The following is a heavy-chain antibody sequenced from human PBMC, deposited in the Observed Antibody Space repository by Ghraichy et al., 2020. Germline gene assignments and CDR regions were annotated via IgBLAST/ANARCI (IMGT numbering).Heavy chain of an antibody. J-gene: IGHJ4*02. V-gene: IGHV3-11*04. D-gene: IGHD2-15*01. CDR1: EFTFDGYP. CDR2: IGSGGSST. CDR3: VRDGCSGRTCTFYN. Sequence: LSLTCAVSEFTFDGYPMTWVRQAPGKGLEWVSYIGSGGSSTYYADSVKGRFTISRDNAKNSVYLDMNSLRAEDTALYYCVRDGCSGRTCTFYNWGQGALVTVSS.